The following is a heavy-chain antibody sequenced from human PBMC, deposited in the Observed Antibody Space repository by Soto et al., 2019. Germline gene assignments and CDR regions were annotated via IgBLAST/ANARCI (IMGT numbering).Heavy chain of an antibody. CDR3: ARDGSPVPAPTGMDV. J-gene: IGHJ6*02. Sequence: QVQLQESGPGLVKPSETLSVSCTVSGGSISNYYGSWIRQSAGKGLEWLGRIYPTGTTIYNPSLKSRVSISVDTISNQVSLNLTSVTAADTAVYYCARDGSPVPAPTGMDVWGPGATVTVSS. V-gene: IGHV4-4*07. CDR2: IYPTGTT. D-gene: IGHD2-2*01. CDR1: GGSISNYY.